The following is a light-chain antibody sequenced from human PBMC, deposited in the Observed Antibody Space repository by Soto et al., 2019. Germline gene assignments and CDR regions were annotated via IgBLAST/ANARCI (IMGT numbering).Light chain of an antibody. CDR2: DVS. J-gene: IGLJ2*01. CDR3: SSYTSSSTYVV. CDR1: SSDVGGYNY. Sequence: QAVVTQPASVSGSPGQSITISCTGTSSDVGGYNYVSWYQQHPGKAPKLMIYDVSNRPSGVSNRFSGSKSGNTASLTISGLQAEDEADYYCSSYTSSSTYVVFGGGTKFTVL. V-gene: IGLV2-14*01.